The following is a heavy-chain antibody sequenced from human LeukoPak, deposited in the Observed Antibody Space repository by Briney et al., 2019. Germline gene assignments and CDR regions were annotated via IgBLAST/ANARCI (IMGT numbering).Heavy chain of an antibody. D-gene: IGHD3-16*01. CDR2: ILDSGYST. CDR1: GFTFSSYA. CDR3: AKLGGHPLHNYYVGV. J-gene: IGHJ6*03. V-gene: IGHV3-23*01. Sequence: GGSLRLSCAASGFTFSSYAMSWVRQVPGKGLEWVSGILDSGYSTYYANSVKGRFTISRDNSNNTLYLQMNGLRAEDTAVYYCAKLGGHPLHNYYVGVWGKGTTVAVYS.